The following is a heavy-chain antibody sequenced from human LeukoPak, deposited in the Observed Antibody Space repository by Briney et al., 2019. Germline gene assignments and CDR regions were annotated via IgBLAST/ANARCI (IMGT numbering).Heavy chain of an antibody. CDR3: ASVDSSSWYYFDY. J-gene: IGHJ4*02. CDR1: GGSISSGSYY. CDR2: IYTSGST. D-gene: IGHD6-13*01. V-gene: IGHV4-61*02. Sequence: SETLSPTCTVSGGSISSGSYYWSWIRQPAGKGLEWIERIYTSGSTNSNPSLKSRVTISVDTSKNQFSLKLSSVTAADTAVYYCASVDSSSWYYFDYWGQGTLVTVSS.